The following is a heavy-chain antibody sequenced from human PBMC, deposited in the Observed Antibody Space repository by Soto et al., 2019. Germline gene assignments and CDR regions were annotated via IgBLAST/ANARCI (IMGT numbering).Heavy chain of an antibody. CDR2: IYYSGST. D-gene: IGHD6-19*01. CDR1: GGSISSGDYY. Sequence: SETLSLTCTVSGGSISSGDYYWSWIRQPPGKGLEWIGYIYYSGSTYYNPSLKSRVTISVDTSKNQFPLKLSSVTAADTAVYYCGAGTGSDYFDYWGQGTLVTVSS. CDR3: GAGTGSDYFDY. J-gene: IGHJ4*02. V-gene: IGHV4-30-4*01.